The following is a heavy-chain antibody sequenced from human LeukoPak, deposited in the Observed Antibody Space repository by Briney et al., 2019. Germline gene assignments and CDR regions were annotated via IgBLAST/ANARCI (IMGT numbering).Heavy chain of an antibody. Sequence: SETLSLTCTVSGGSISSYYWSWIRQPPGKGLEWIGYIYYSGSTNYNPSLKSRVTISVDTSKNQFSLKLSSVTAADTAVYYCARGIRYFVLWGRGTLVTVSS. J-gene: IGHJ2*01. D-gene: IGHD1-20*01. CDR2: IYYSGST. V-gene: IGHV4-59*01. CDR3: ARGIRYFVL. CDR1: GGSISSYY.